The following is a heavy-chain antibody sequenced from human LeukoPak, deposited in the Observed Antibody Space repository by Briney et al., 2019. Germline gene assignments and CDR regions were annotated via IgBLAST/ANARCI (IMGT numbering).Heavy chain of an antibody. CDR2: LYSSGPT. Sequence: GGSLRLSCAVSGFAVSSKYMSWVRQAPGKGLEWVAVLYSSGPTYYADSLKGGVTISRDDSKNTLSLQINGLRVEGTAVYYCAKGGMTSGWKGGVFDIWGQGTLVIVSS. CDR3: AKGGMTSGWKGGVFDI. J-gene: IGHJ3*02. CDR1: GFAVSSKY. V-gene: IGHV3-66*01. D-gene: IGHD6-19*01.